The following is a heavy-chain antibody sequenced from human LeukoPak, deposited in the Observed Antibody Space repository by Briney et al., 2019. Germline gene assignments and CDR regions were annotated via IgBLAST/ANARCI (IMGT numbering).Heavy chain of an antibody. CDR1: GYTFTSYG. Sequence: ASVKVSCKASGYTFTSYGISWVRQAPGQGLEWMGWISAYNGNTNYAQKLQGRVTMTTDTSTSTAYMELRSLRSDDTAVYYCAMTSGYSSSWSFDYWGQGTLVTVSS. J-gene: IGHJ4*02. D-gene: IGHD6-13*01. CDR2: ISAYNGNT. CDR3: AMTSGYSSSWSFDY. V-gene: IGHV1-18*01.